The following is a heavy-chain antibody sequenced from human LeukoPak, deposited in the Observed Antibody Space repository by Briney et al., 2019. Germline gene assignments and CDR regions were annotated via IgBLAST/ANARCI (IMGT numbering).Heavy chain of an antibody. CDR1: GYTLTELS. J-gene: IGHJ4*02. CDR3: ATATDSSGYYYDFDY. V-gene: IGHV1-24*01. D-gene: IGHD3-22*01. CDR2: FDPEDGET. Sequence: ASVKVSCKVSGYTLTELSMHWVRQAPGKGLEWMGGFDPEDGETIYAQKFQGRVTMTEDTSTDTAYMELSSLRSEDTAVYYCATATDSSGYYYDFDYWGQGTLVTVSS.